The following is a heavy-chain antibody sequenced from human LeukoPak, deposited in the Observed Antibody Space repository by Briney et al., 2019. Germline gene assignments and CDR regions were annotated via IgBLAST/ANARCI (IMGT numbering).Heavy chain of an antibody. J-gene: IGHJ4*02. CDR2: ISSSSSYR. Sequence: PGGCLCLSCAVSRFTFTILSMNWVRQAPGKGLEWVSSISSSSSYRFHADSVTGRFTISIDNAKNSLYLQMNSLRAEDTAVYYCAIRGAPMVRNYWGKGPLVTVSS. V-gene: IGHV3-21*01. D-gene: IGHD3-10*01. CDR1: RFTFTILS. CDR3: AIRGAPMVRNY.